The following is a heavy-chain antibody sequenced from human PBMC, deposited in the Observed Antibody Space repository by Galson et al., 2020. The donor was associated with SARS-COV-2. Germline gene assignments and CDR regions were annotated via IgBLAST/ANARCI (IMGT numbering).Heavy chain of an antibody. CDR1: GFTFSSYG. CDR2: ILYDGSNK. D-gene: IGHD3-10*01. J-gene: IGHJ4*02. Sequence: GGSLRLSCAASGFTFSSYGMHWVRQAPGKGLEWVAVILYDGSNKYYADSVKGRFTISRDNSKNTLYLQMNSLRAEDTAVYYCARDGNLMVRGVDYWGQGTLVTVSS. CDR3: ARDGNLMVRGVDY. V-gene: IGHV3-33*01.